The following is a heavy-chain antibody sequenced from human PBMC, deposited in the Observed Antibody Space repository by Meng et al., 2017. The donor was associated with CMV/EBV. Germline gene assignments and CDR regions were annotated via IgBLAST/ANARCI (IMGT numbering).Heavy chain of an antibody. V-gene: IGHV4-30-4*08. CDR1: GGSISSGDYY. CDR2: IYYSGST. J-gene: IGHJ4*02. Sequence: QVHWQGPGPGLVKPSPPLSPTCTVSGGSISSGDYYWSWIRQPPGKGLEWIGYIYYSGSTYYNPSLKSRVTISVDTSKNQFSLKLSSVTAADTAVYYCARTGEYPTFDYWGQGTLVTVSS. CDR3: ARTGEYPTFDY. D-gene: IGHD2/OR15-2a*01.